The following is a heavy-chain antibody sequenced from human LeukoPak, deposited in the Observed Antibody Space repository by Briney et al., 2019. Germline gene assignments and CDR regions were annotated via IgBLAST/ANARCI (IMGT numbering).Heavy chain of an antibody. CDR1: GDSISSSRYY. Sequence: PSETLSLTCTVSGDSISSSRYYWGWIRQPPGKELEWIGSIYDSGSTYYNPSLKSRVTMFVDTSKNQFSLKLSSVTAADTAVYYCALSYCSATSCPFDYWGQGALVTVSP. CDR3: ALSYCSATSCPFDY. D-gene: IGHD2-15*01. CDR2: IYDSGST. J-gene: IGHJ4*02. V-gene: IGHV4-39*01.